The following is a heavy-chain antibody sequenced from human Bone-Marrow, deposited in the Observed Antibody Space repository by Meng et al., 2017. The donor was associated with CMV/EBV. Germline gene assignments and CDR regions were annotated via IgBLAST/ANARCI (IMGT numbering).Heavy chain of an antibody. CDR2: INPSGGST. D-gene: IGHD3-3*01. V-gene: IGHV1-46*01. Sequence: ASVKVSCKASGYTFTSYYMHWVRQAPGQGLEWMGIINPSGGSTSYAQKFQGRVTMTRDTSTSTVYMELSSLRSEDTAVYYCAREGRFLEWSQNYDYWGQGTLVTVYS. CDR1: GYTFTSYY. CDR3: AREGRFLEWSQNYDY. J-gene: IGHJ4*02.